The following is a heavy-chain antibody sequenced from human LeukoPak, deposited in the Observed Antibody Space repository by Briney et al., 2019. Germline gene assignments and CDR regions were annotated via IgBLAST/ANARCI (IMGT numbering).Heavy chain of an antibody. CDR3: ASPSSRLGSGWYYFDY. Sequence: GGSLRLSCAASGFTVSSNYMSWVRQAPGKGLEWVSVIYSGGSTYYADSVKGRFTISGDNSKNTLYLQMNSLRAEDTAVYYCASPSSRLGSGWYYFDYWGQGTLVTVSS. D-gene: IGHD6-19*01. CDR2: IYSGGST. CDR1: GFTVSSNY. J-gene: IGHJ4*02. V-gene: IGHV3-53*01.